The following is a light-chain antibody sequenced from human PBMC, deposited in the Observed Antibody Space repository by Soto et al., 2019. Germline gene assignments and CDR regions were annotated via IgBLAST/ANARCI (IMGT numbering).Light chain of an antibody. V-gene: IGKV4-1*01. CDR2: WAS. Sequence: DIVMTQSPDSLAVSLGERATIDCKSTQSVLFSSTNKNYLAWYQQKPGQPPKLLIYWASTRESGVPDRFSGSGSGTDFILAISSLQAEDVAVYYCQQYWSTPLTFGGGTKVEIK. J-gene: IGKJ4*01. CDR3: QQYWSTPLT. CDR1: QSVLFSSTNKNY.